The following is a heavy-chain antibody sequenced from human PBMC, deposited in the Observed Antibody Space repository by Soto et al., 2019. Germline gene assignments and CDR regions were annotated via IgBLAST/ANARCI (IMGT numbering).Heavy chain of an antibody. D-gene: IGHD6-19*01. CDR3: ARIAVAGTARYYGMDV. V-gene: IGHV3-33*01. Sequence: QVQLVESGGGVVQPGRSLRLSCAASGFTFSSYGMHWVRQAPGKGLEWVAVIWYDGSNKYYADSVKGRFTISRDNSKNTLYLQMNSLRAEDTAVYYCARIAVAGTARYYGMDVWGQGTTVTVSS. CDR2: IWYDGSNK. CDR1: GFTFSSYG. J-gene: IGHJ6*02.